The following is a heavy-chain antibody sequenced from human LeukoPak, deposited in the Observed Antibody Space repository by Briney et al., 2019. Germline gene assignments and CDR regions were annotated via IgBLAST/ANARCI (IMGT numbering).Heavy chain of an antibody. J-gene: IGHJ4*02. CDR2: INHSGST. Sequence: SETLSLTCAVYGGSFSGYYWSWIRQPPGKGLEWIGEINHSGSTNYNPSLKSRVTISVDTSKNQFSLKLSSVTAADTAVYYCARGNIDSKDCDYWGQGTLVTVSS. CDR3: ARGNIDSKDCDY. CDR1: GGSFSGYY. V-gene: IGHV4-34*01. D-gene: IGHD3-22*01.